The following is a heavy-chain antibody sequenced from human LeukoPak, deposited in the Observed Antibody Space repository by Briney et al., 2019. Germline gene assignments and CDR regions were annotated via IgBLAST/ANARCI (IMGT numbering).Heavy chain of an antibody. CDR3: ARVTGYMTEDYFDY. J-gene: IGHJ4*02. V-gene: IGHV4-59*01. Sequence: KASETLSLTCTVSGGSISTYYWSWIRQPPGKGLEWIGYIYHSGSTNYNPSLKSRVTISVDTSQNQFYLKLSSVTAADTAVYYCARVTGYMTEDYFDYWGQGTLITVSS. CDR2: IYHSGST. CDR1: GGSISTYY. D-gene: IGHD6-13*01.